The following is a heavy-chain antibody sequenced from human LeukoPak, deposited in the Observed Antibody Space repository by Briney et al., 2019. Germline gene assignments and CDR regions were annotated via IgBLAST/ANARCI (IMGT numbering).Heavy chain of an antibody. V-gene: IGHV4-39*01. CDR3: ASHYDFWSGYQYNWFDP. D-gene: IGHD3-3*01. Sequence: ASETLSLTCTVSGDSIGSSNYYWGWIRQPPGKGLEWIGSISYSGSTFYSPSLNSRLTISVDTSKNQFSLKVTSVTAADTAMYYCASHYDFWSGYQYNWFDPWGQGTLVTVSS. CDR2: ISYSGST. CDR1: GDSIGSSNYY. J-gene: IGHJ5*02.